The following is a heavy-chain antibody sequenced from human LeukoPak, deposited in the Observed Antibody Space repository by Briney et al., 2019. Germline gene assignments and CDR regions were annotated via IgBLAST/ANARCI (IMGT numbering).Heavy chain of an antibody. J-gene: IGHJ5*02. D-gene: IGHD3-3*01. CDR1: GFTFSSYS. CDR2: ISSSSSYI. Sequence: GGSLRLSCAASGFTFSSYSMNWVRQAPGKGLVWVSSISSSSSYIYYADSVKGRFTISRDNAKNSLYLQMNSLRAEDTAVYYCAGTHSKPRITIFGVVITGVGNWFDPWGQGTLVTVSS. V-gene: IGHV3-21*01. CDR3: AGTHSKPRITIFGVVITGVGNWFDP.